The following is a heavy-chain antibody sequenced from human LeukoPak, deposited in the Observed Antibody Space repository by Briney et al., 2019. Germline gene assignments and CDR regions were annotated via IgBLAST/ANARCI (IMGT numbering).Heavy chain of an antibody. CDR1: GGSISSYY. V-gene: IGHV4-59*01. J-gene: IGHJ4*02. CDR3: ARGKKEYLEIAQFDY. D-gene: IGHD2/OR15-2a*01. CDR2: INYSGST. Sequence: AETLSLTCTVSGGSISSYYWSWIRQPPGKGLERIGYINYSGSTNYNPSLKSRVTISVTTSKNQFSLKLSSVTATDRAWYNCARGKKEYLEIAQFDYWGQGTLVTVSS.